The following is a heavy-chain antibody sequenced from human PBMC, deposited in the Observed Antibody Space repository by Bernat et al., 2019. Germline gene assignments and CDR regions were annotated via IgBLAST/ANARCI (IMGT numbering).Heavy chain of an antibody. J-gene: IGHJ4*02. D-gene: IGHD4-23*01. CDR3: VRGGTTLVTPRSFFFDF. CDR1: GYTFSGYY. Sequence: QVQLVQSGAEVKKPGASVKVSCKASGYTFSGYYIHWVRQAPVQGLEWMGWINPNSGGTNYPHEFQGRVTMTRDTSISTVYMELSRLRSDATAVYYCVRGGTTLVTPRSFFFDFWGQGTLLTVSS. CDR2: INPNSGGT. V-gene: IGHV1-2*02.